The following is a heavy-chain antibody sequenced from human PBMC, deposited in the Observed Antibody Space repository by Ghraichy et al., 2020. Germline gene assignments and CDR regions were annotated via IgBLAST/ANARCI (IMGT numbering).Heavy chain of an antibody. CDR3: ARDGVTWELPKDY. Sequence: GGSLRLSCAASGFTFSNYWMHWVRQAPGKGLVWVSRINGDGSETTYADSVKGRFTISRDNAKNTLYLQMNSLRAEDTSVYYCARDGVTWELPKDYWGQGTLVTVSS. D-gene: IGHD1-26*01. J-gene: IGHJ4*02. CDR2: INGDGSET. CDR1: GFTFSNYW. V-gene: IGHV3-74*01.